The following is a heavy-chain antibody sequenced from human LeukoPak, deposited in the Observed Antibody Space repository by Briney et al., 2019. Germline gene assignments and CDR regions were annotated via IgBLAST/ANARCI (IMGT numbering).Heavy chain of an antibody. CDR1: GGTFSSYA. J-gene: IGHJ5*02. CDR3: ARADYGDYAHGWFDP. V-gene: IGHV1-69*05. CDR2: IIPIFGTA. D-gene: IGHD4-17*01. Sequence: SSVKVSCKASGGTFSSYAISWVRQAPGQGLEWMGGIIPIFGTANYAQKFQSRVTITTDESTSTAYMELSSLRSEDTAVYYCARADYGDYAHGWFDPWGQGTLVTVSS.